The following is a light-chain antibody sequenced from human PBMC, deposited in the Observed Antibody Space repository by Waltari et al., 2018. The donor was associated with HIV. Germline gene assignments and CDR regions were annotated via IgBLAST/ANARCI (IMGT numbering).Light chain of an antibody. CDR2: EAS. J-gene: IGKJ1*01. CDR1: QSINSW. Sequence: DIQMTQSPSTLSASVGDRVTITCRASQSINSWLAWYQQKPGKAPRLLISEASSLQSGVPSRFSGSGSGTEFTLIINSLQPDDFATYYCQQYKTYSTTFGQGTNVEIK. V-gene: IGKV1-5*03. CDR3: QQYKTYSTT.